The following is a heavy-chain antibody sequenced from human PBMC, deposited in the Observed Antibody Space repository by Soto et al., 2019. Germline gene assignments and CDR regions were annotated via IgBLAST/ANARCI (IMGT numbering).Heavy chain of an antibody. J-gene: IGHJ4*02. D-gene: IGHD6-19*01. Sequence: SETLSLTCTVSGGSISSYYWSWIRQPPRKGLEWIGYIYYSGSTNYNPSLKSRVAISVDTSKNQFSLKLSSVTAADTAVYYCARGAVAATYYFDYWGRGTLVTVSS. CDR3: ARGAVAATYYFDY. V-gene: IGHV4-59*01. CDR1: GGSISSYY. CDR2: IYYSGST.